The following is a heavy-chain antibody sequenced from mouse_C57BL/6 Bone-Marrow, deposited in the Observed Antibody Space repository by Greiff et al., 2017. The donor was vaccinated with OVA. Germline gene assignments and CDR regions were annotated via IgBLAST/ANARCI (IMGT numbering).Heavy chain of an antibody. V-gene: IGHV1-26*01. CDR3: ASYEMFAY. D-gene: IGHD1-1*01. CDR1: GYTFTDYY. J-gene: IGHJ3*01. Sequence: EVQLQQSGPELVKPGASVKISCKASGYTFTDYYMNWVKQSHGKSLEWIGDINPNNGGTSYNQKFKGKATLTVDKSSSTAYMELRSLTSEDSAVYYCASYEMFAYWGQGTLVTVSA. CDR2: INPNNGGT.